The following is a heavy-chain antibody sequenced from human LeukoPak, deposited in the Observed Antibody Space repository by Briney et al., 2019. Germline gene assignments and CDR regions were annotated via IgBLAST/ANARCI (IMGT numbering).Heavy chain of an antibody. D-gene: IGHD4-11*01. Sequence: SETLSLTCAVYGGSFSGYYWGWIRQPPGKGLEWIGSIYYSGSTNYNPSLKSRVTVSVDTSKNQFSLKVTSVTAADTAVYYCARARETVPIDYWSQGTLVTVSS. V-gene: IGHV4-34*01. CDR1: GGSFSGYY. CDR3: ARARETVPIDY. CDR2: IYYSGST. J-gene: IGHJ4*02.